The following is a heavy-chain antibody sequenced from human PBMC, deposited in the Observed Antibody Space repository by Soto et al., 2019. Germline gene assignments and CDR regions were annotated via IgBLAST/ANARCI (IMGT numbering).Heavy chain of an antibody. V-gene: IGHV1-18*01. D-gene: IGHD2-2*01. CDR2: VRGDNGHT. J-gene: IGHJ5*02. Sequence: QVQLVQSGAEVKKPGASVKVSCKASGYTFTTHGISWVRQVPGQGLEWMGWVRGDNGHTNYAQSLQGRVTMTTDTSTNTAYMALRSLRSDDTAVYYCARDLVYCRSGPCYREWFDPWGQGTLVTVSS. CDR3: ARDLVYCRSGPCYREWFDP. CDR1: GYTFTTHG.